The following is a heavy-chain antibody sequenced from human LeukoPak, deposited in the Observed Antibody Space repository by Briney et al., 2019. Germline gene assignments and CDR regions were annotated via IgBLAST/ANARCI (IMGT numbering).Heavy chain of an antibody. CDR1: GGTFSSYA. D-gene: IGHD1-26*01. Sequence: SVKVSCKAPGGTFSSYAISWVRQAPGQGLEWMGGIIPIFGTANYAQKFQGRVTITADESTSTAYMELSSLRSEDTAVYYCARGSGSYSPYYYYGMDVWGQGTTVTVSS. CDR2: IIPIFGTA. J-gene: IGHJ6*02. V-gene: IGHV1-69*13. CDR3: ARGSGSYSPYYYYGMDV.